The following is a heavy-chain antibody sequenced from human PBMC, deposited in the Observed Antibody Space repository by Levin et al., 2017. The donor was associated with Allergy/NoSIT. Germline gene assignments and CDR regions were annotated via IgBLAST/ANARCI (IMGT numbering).Heavy chain of an antibody. J-gene: IGHJ4*02. Sequence: SCAASGFTFSTYNMNWIRQAPGKGLEWVSSIRNTGSYTEYADSVKGRFTISRDNAKNSLSLQMNSLRAEDTAVYYCARYPDSSGYYYWGQGTLVAVSS. CDR3: ARYPDSSGYYY. D-gene: IGHD3-22*01. CDR1: GFTFSTYN. CDR2: IRNTGSYT. V-gene: IGHV3-21*01.